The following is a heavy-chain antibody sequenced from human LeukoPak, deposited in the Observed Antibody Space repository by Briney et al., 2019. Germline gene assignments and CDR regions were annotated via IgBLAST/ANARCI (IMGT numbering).Heavy chain of an antibody. CDR1: GYSFTNYG. CDR2: ISTYNRNT. CDR3: ARADTSMITPQNAFDL. V-gene: IGHV1-18*01. J-gene: IGHJ3*01. Sequence: ASVKVSCKASGYSFTNYGISWVRQAPGQGLEWMGRISTYNRNTKYAEKFQGRVTMTTDTSTSTAYMDLRSLRSDDTATYYCARADTSMITPQNAFDLWGQGTVVTVSS. D-gene: IGHD5-18*01.